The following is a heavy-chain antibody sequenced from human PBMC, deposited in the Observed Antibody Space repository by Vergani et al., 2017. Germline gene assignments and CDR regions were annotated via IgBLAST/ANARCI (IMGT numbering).Heavy chain of an antibody. CDR2: SSWNSNSI. V-gene: IGHV3-9*02. J-gene: IGHJ6*03. D-gene: IGHD1-26*01. Sequence: EVQLEESGGGLVLPGRSLRLSCVASGFTSAGYAMHWVRQAPGKGLEWVSGSSWNSNSIGYADSVKGRFTISRDNAKNSLYLQMNSLRAEDTAVYYCARAFIVGATNYYYYYMDVWGKGTTVTVSS. CDR1: GFTSAGYA. CDR3: ARAFIVGATNYYYYYMDV.